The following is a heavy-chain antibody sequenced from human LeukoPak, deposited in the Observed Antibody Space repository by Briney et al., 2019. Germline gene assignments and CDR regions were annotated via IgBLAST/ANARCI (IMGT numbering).Heavy chain of an antibody. V-gene: IGHV4-39*07. CDR2: IYYSGST. J-gene: IGHJ5*02. CDR3: ARRRAGLRRDLWLDP. Sequence: PSETLSLTCTVSGGSISSSSYYWGWIRQPPGKGLEWIGSIYYSGSTYYNPSLKSRVTISVDTSKSQFSLKLSSVTAADTAVYYCARRRAGLRRDLWLDPWGQGTLVTVSS. D-gene: IGHD2-15*01. CDR1: GGSISSSSYY.